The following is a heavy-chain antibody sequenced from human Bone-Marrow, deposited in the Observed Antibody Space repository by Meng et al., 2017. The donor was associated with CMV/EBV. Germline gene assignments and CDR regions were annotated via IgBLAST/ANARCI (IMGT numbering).Heavy chain of an antibody. CDR3: AREYGRQWLAPIDC. D-gene: IGHD6-19*01. Sequence: LSLTCAASGFTFSAYDMHWVRQGTGKGLEWVLPIGSAGDTYYPGSVKGRFTISRESAKNSLYLQMNSLRAGDTAVYYCAREYGRQWLAPIDCWGQGTLVTVSS. CDR2: IGSAGDT. V-gene: IGHV3-13*01. J-gene: IGHJ4*02. CDR1: GFTFSAYD.